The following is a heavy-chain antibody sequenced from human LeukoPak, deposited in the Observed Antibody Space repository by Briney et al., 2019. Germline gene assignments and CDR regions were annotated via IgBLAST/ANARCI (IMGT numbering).Heavy chain of an antibody. CDR1: GFTFSSYA. CDR2: ISGSGGST. J-gene: IGHJ4*02. CDR3: AKDRDFWSGYPSGGLDY. V-gene: IGHV3-23*01. D-gene: IGHD3-3*01. Sequence: GGSLRLSCAASGFTFSSYAMSWVRQAPGKGMEWVSAISGSGGSTYYADSVKGRFTISRDNSKNTLYLQMNSLRAEDTAVYYCAKDRDFWSGYPSGGLDYWGQGTLVTVSS.